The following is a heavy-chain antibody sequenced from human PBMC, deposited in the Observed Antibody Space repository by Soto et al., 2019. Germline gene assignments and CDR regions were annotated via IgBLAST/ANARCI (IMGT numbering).Heavy chain of an antibody. CDR2: ITGSGAGT. CDR3: ARDTNGDYVGAFDD. V-gene: IGHV3-23*01. CDR1: GFTFSRYA. D-gene: IGHD4-17*01. Sequence: EVPLLESGGGLVQPGGSLRLSCVASGFTFSRYALTWVRQAPGRRLEWVSSITGSGAGTDYADSVRGRFTISRDNSENTLYLQMNRLRAEATALFYCARDTNGDYVGAFDDWGRGTLVTVSS. J-gene: IGHJ4*02.